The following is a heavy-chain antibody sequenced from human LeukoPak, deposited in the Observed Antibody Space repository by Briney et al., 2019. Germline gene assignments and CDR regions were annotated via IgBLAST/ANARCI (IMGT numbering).Heavy chain of an antibody. CDR1: GYTFTNYW. J-gene: IGHJ4*02. CDR2: IYPGDSDT. Sequence: GESLKISCKGSGYTFTNYWIGWVRQMPGKGLEWMGTIYPGDSDTRYDPSFQGQVTISADKSINTAYLQWNSLKASDTAIYYCARRRFEQLDLDFWGQGTLVTVSS. D-gene: IGHD6-13*01. V-gene: IGHV5-51*01. CDR3: ARRRFEQLDLDF.